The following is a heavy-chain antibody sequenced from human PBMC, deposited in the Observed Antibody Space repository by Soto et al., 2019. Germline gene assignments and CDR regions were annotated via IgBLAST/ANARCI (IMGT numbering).Heavy chain of an antibody. V-gene: IGHV4-30-4*01. CDR1: GDSISSGDYY. CDR2: IYHSGST. CDR3: ARVSGSYYYGMDV. J-gene: IGHJ6*02. Sequence: PSETLSLTCTVSGDSISSGDYYWSWIRQHPGKGLEWIGYIYHSGSTNYNPSLKSRVTISVDRSKNQFSLKLSSVTAADTAVYYCARVSGSYYYGMDVWGQGTTVTVSS. D-gene: IGHD1-26*01.